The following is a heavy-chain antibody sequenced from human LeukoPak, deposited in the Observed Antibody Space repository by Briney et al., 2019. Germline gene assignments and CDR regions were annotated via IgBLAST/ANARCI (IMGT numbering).Heavy chain of an antibody. D-gene: IGHD2-8*02. V-gene: IGHV4-59*13. J-gene: IGHJ4*02. Sequence: SETLSLTCTVSGASISDYFWSWIRQSPGKGLEWIGYIYYKGDTNYNPSLTSRVTISINTSKNQFSLKLKSVTSADTAVYYCARDRRYCTGGTCYLDPYFDYWGQGTLVTVSS. CDR3: ARDRRYCTGGTCYLDPYFDY. CDR1: GASISDYF. CDR2: IYYKGDT.